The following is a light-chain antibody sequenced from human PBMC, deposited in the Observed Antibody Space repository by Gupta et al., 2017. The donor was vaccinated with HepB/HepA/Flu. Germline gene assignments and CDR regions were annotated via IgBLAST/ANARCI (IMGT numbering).Light chain of an antibody. CDR3: QQYYSTPCS. J-gene: IGKJ2*04. V-gene: IGKV4-1*01. CDR1: QSVLYSSNNKNY. CDR2: WAS. Sequence: DIVMTQSPDSLAVSLGERATINCKSSQSVLYSSNNKNYLAWYQQKPGQPPKLLIYWASTRESGVTDRFSGSGSGTDFTLTISGLQAEDVAVYYCQQYYSTPCSFGQGTKLEIK.